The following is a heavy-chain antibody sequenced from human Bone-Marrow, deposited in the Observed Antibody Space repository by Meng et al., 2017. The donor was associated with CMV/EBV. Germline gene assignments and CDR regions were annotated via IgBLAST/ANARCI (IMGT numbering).Heavy chain of an antibody. CDR1: GFTFSTYG. Sequence: GESLKISCAASGFTFSTYGMNWVRQAPGKGLEWVAVIWYDGSNKYYADSVKGRFTISRDNSKNTVYLQMNSLRAGDTAVYYCAKDLSVANYDYVWGSLGEYYGMDVWGQGTTVTVSS. D-gene: IGHD3-16*01. V-gene: IGHV3-33*06. J-gene: IGHJ6*02. CDR3: AKDLSVANYDYVWGSLGEYYGMDV. CDR2: IWYDGSNK.